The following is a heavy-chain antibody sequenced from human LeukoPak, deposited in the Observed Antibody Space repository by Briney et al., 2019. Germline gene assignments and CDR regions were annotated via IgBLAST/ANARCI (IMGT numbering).Heavy chain of an antibody. Sequence: GGSLRLSCAASGFTFSSYAMSWVRQAPGKGLEWVSAISGSGRSTYYADSVKGRFTISRDNSKNTLYLQMNSLRAEDTAVYYCAKDHPSFIRYFAPTPISDAFDIWGQGTMVTVSS. CDR2: ISGSGRST. V-gene: IGHV3-23*01. J-gene: IGHJ3*02. D-gene: IGHD3-9*01. CDR1: GFTFSSYA. CDR3: AKDHPSFIRYFAPTPISDAFDI.